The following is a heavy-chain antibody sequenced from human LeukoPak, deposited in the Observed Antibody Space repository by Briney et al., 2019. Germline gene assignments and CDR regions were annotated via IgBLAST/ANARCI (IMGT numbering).Heavy chain of an antibody. V-gene: IGHV1-46*01. Sequence: ASVKVSCKAPGYTFTSNYIHWVRQAPGQGLEWMGMIYPRDGSTSYAQKFQGRVTVTRDTSTSTAYMELSSLRSEDTAVYYCARDGGYCSSTSCHHDYWGQGTLVTVSS. CDR2: IYPRDGST. J-gene: IGHJ4*02. D-gene: IGHD2-2*01. CDR3: ARDGGYCSSTSCHHDY. CDR1: GYTFTSNY.